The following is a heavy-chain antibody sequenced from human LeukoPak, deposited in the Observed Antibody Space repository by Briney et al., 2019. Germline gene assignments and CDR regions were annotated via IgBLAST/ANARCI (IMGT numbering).Heavy chain of an antibody. D-gene: IGHD2-2*02. V-gene: IGHV3-23*01. CDR2: ISGSGGST. CDR1: GFTFSSYA. CDR3: AKLSLHCSSTSCYTFDY. Sequence: GGSLRLSCAASGFTFSSYAMSWVRQAPGKGLEWVSAISGSGGSTYYADSVKGRFTISRDNSKNTLYLQVNSLRAEDTAVYYCAKLSLHCSSTSCYTFDYWGQGTLVTVSS. J-gene: IGHJ4*02.